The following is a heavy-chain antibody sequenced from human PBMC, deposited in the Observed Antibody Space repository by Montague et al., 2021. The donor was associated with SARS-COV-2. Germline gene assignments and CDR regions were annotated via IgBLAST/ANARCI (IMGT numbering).Heavy chain of an antibody. CDR2: IVQSGNS. Sequence: SETLSLTCAVSGGSVSDTDYYWGWVRRPPGKGLEWLGNIVQSGNSYSNPSLKSRLSIFVHASINEVSLNLASVTAADTAIYYCARGTLTYGGFDKWGQGALVTVSS. D-gene: IGHD4-17*01. CDR1: GGSVSDTDYY. J-gene: IGHJ4*02. CDR3: ARGTLTYGGFDK. V-gene: IGHV4-39*01.